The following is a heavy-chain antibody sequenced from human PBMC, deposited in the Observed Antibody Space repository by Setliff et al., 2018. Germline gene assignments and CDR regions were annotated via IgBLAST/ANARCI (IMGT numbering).Heavy chain of an antibody. J-gene: IGHJ6*02. CDR1: GFTFNTYW. CDR3: TRDQDYYGMDV. Sequence: PGESLRLSCAGSGFTFNTYWMTWVRQAPGKGLEWVASITHDGSKTYILDSVKGRFTISRDNTKNSLYLQMNSLRGEDTAVYRCTRDQDYYGMDVWGQGTTVTVSS. CDR2: ITHDGSKT. V-gene: IGHV3-7*01.